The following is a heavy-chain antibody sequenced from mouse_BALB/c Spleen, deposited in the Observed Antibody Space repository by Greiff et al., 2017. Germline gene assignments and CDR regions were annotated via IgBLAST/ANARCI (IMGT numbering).Heavy chain of an antibody. CDR1: GYTFTSYW. V-gene: IGHV1-87*01. D-gene: IGHD2-3*01. Sequence: QVQLQQSGAELARPGASVKLSCKASGYTFTSYWMQWVKQRPGQGLEWIGAIYPGDGDTRYTQKFKGKATLTADKSSSTAYMQLSSLASEDSAVYYCVYDGYYGFAYWGQGTLVTVSA. CDR2: IYPGDGDT. J-gene: IGHJ3*01. CDR3: VYDGYYGFAY.